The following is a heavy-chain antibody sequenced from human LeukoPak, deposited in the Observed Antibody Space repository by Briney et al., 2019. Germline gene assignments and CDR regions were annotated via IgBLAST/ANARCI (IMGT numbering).Heavy chain of an antibody. J-gene: IGHJ6*02. CDR1: GYTFTGYY. D-gene: IGHD3-10*01. CDR3: ARAVPGGPSHGMDV. Sequence: ASVKVSCKASGYTFTGYYMHWVQQAPGQGLEWMGWINPNSGGTNYAQKFQGRVTVTRDTSISTAYMELSRLRSDDTAMYYCARAVPGGPSHGMDVWGQGTTVTVSS. CDR2: INPNSGGT. V-gene: IGHV1-2*02.